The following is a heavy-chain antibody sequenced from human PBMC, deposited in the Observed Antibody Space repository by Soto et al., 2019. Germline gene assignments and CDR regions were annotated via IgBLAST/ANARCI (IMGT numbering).Heavy chain of an antibody. CDR1: GFTFSSYS. CDR2: ISSSSSYI. D-gene: IGHD1-20*01. CDR3: AIFLNGKGARVPFDDMDF. V-gene: IGHV3-21*01. Sequence: GGSLRLSCAASGFTFSSYSMNWVRQATGKGLEWVSSISSSSSYIYYADSVKGRFTISRDNAKKSQYLQMNSLRAEDTAVYYCAIFLNGKGARVPFDDMDFWGKGTTVTV. J-gene: IGHJ6*03.